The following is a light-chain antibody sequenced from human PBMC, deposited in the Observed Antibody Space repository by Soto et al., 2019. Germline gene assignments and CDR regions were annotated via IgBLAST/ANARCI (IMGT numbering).Light chain of an antibody. CDR3: QQYDRSPRT. CDR2: GVS. J-gene: IGKJ1*01. Sequence: EIVLTQSPATLSLSPGEGATLSCRASQNIGNNLAWYHQKPGQSPRLLISGVSSRAAGVPDRFNGSGSGTDFTLTISRLEPQDSAVYFCQQYDRSPRTFGQGTKVEI. CDR1: QNIGNN. V-gene: IGKV3-20*01.